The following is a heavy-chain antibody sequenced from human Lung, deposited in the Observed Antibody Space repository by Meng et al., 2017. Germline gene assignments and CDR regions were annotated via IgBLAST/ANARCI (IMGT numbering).Heavy chain of an antibody. CDR1: GYNYPDYW. CDR3: ARDEDISAAGKLFGDY. D-gene: IGHD6-13*01. J-gene: IGHJ4*02. V-gene: IGHV1-2*06. Sequence: QGQLVQSGAEVKKPWASVKVSCKPSGYNYPDYWLHWVRRAPGQGLEWMGRIDPKSGDTHYAQRFQGRVTMTGDTSISTAYMELSGLRSDDTAMYYCARDEDISAAGKLFGDYWGQGTLVTVSS. CDR2: IDPKSGDT.